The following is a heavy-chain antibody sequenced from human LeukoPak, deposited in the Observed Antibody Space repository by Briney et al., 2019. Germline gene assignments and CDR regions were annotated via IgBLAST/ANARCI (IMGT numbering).Heavy chain of an antibody. CDR3: ATWIKSDQVAVAESYGMDV. Sequence: ASVKVSCKVSVYTLTELSMHWVRQAPGKGLEWMGGFDPEDGETIYAQKFQGRVTMTEDTSTDTAYMELSSLRSEDTAVYYCATWIKSDQVAVAESYGMDVWGQGTTVTVSS. CDR2: FDPEDGET. J-gene: IGHJ6*02. CDR1: VYTLTELS. V-gene: IGHV1-24*01. D-gene: IGHD6-19*01.